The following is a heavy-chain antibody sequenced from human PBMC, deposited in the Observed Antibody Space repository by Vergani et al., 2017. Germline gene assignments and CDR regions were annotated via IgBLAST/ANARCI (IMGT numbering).Heavy chain of an antibody. J-gene: IGHJ4*02. D-gene: IGHD5-12*01. CDR1: GYSFSNYW. V-gene: IGHV5-51*01. CDR2: IYPGDSET. CDR3: ASLFGVDIVAERVYYFDY. Sequence: EVQLVQSGAELKKPGESLKISCKGSGYSFSNYWIGWVRQMPGKGLEWMGVIYPGDSETKYSPSFEGQGIISADGSISTASLHWSSLKASDTAMYYCASLFGVDIVAERVYYFDYWGQGTLVTVSS.